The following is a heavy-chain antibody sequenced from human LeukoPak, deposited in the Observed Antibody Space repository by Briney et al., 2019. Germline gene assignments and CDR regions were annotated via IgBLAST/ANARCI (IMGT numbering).Heavy chain of an antibody. CDR1: GFTFSSYS. D-gene: IGHD3-16*02. Sequence: PGGSLRLSCAASGFTFSSYSMNWVRQAPGKGLEWVSSISSSSSYIYYADSVKGRFTISRDNAKNSLYLQMNSLRAEDTAVYYCARDGGYDYVWGSYRYTPGFDYWGQGTLVTVSS. CDR3: ARDGGYDYVWGSYRYTPGFDY. CDR2: ISSSSSYI. J-gene: IGHJ4*02. V-gene: IGHV3-21*01.